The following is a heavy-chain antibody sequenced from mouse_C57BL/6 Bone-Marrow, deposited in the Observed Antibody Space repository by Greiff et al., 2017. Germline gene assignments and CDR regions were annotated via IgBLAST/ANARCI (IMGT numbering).Heavy chain of an antibody. CDR3: ARDAELGHFDY. V-gene: IGHV7-1*01. CDR2: SRNTANDYKT. Sequence: EVTVVESGGGLVQSGRSLRLSCATSGFTFSDFYMEWVRQAPGKGLEWIAASRNTANDYKTEYSASVKGRFIVSRDTSQSILYLQMNALRAEDTAIYYFARDAELGHFDYWGQGTTLTVSS. CDR1: GFTFSDFY. J-gene: IGHJ2*01. D-gene: IGHD4-1*01.